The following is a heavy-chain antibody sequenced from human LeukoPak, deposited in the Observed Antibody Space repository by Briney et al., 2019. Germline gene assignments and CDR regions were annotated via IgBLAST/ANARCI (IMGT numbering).Heavy chain of an antibody. D-gene: IGHD3-10*01. CDR1: GFTFDDYA. CDR2: ISWNSGTI. CDR3: PKAKSYDSGGAFDY. V-gene: IGHV3-9*01. J-gene: IGHJ4*02. Sequence: GGSLRLSCAASGFTFDDYAMHWVRQAPGKGLEWVSGISWNSGTIDYADSVKGRFTISRDNAKTSLYLQMNSLRAEDTALYYLPKAKSYDSGGAFDYWGQGTLVTVSS.